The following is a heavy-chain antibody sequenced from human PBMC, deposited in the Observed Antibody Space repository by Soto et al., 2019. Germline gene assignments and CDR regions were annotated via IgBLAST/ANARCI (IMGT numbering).Heavy chain of an antibody. Sequence: SVKVSCKASGGTFSSYAISWVRQAPGQGLEWMGGIIPIFGTANYAQKFQGRVTITVDESTSTAYMELSSLRSEDTAVYYCARNREVRGIAAAGPYYYYGMDVWGQGTTVTVSS. J-gene: IGHJ6*02. CDR1: GGTFSSYA. D-gene: IGHD6-13*01. CDR2: IIPIFGTA. V-gene: IGHV1-69*13. CDR3: ARNREVRGIAAAGPYYYYGMDV.